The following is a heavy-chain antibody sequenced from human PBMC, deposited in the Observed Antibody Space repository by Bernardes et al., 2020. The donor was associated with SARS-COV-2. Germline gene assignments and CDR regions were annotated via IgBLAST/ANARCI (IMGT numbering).Heavy chain of an antibody. V-gene: IGHV3-74*03. CDR2: INSDGSTT. Sequence: GGSLRLSCAASGFTFSNYWMHWVRQAPGKGLVWVSRINSDGSTTTYADSVKGRLTISRENAKNTLYLQMNSLRAEDTGVYYCARGTGTDYWGQGALVTVSS. D-gene: IGHD1-1*01. J-gene: IGHJ4*02. CDR1: GFTFSNYW. CDR3: ARGTGTDY.